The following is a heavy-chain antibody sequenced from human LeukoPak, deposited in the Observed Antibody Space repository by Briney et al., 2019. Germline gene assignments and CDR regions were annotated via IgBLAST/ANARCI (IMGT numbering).Heavy chain of an antibody. Sequence: PGGSLRLSCAASGFTFNTYWMHWVRQAPGKGLVWVSRIRSDGSSTSYADSVRGRFTISRDNAKNTLYLQMNSLRAEDTAVYYCAKDRSSGWYSFQHWGQGTLVSVSS. V-gene: IGHV3-74*01. CDR1: GFTFNTYW. CDR2: IRSDGSST. J-gene: IGHJ1*01. D-gene: IGHD6-19*01. CDR3: AKDRSSGWYSFQH.